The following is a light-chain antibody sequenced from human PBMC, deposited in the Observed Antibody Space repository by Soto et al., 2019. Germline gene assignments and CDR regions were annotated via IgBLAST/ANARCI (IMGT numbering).Light chain of an antibody. V-gene: IGKV3-15*01. CDR2: GSS. CDR3: QQYNNWPIT. CDR1: QTISST. Sequence: EIVMTQSPATLSVSPGDRATLSCRASQTISSTLAWYQQKPGQTPRLLIYGSSTRATGVPARFSSSGSGTDFTLTISSLQSEDFAVYYCQQYNNWPITFGGGTKVEIK. J-gene: IGKJ4*01.